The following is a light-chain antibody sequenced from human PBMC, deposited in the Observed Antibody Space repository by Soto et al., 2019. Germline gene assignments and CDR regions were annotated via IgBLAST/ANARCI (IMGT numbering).Light chain of an antibody. CDR1: QSVGRN. Sequence: EIVLTQSPATLFLSPGERATLSCRASQSVGRNLAWYQQKPGQAPRLLIYGASTRATGIPARFSGSGSGTEFTLTISSLQSEDFAVYYCQQYNNWPPSWTFGQGTKVDIK. CDR3: QQYNNWPPSWT. J-gene: IGKJ1*01. V-gene: IGKV3-15*01. CDR2: GAS.